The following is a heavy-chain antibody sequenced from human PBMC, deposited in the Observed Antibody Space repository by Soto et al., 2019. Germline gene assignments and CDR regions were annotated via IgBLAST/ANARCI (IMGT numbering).Heavy chain of an antibody. CDR1: GGSISSSSYY. CDR2: IYYSGST. D-gene: IGHD3-16*02. Sequence: SETLSLTCTVSGGSISSSSYYWGWIRQPPGKGLEWIGSIYYSGSTYYNPSLKSRVTISVDTSTNQFSLKLISVTAADTPVYYCARDHSLTSYFDYWGQGTLVTVSS. CDR3: ARDHSLTSYFDY. J-gene: IGHJ4*02. V-gene: IGHV4-39*07.